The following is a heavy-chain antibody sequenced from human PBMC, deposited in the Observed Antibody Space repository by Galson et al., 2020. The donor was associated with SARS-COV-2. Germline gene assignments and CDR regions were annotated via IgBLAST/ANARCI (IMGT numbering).Heavy chain of an antibody. D-gene: IGHD6-6*01. V-gene: IGHV1-2*02. CDR3: ATRENFRPFDR. Sequence: ESLKISCKASGYTFTAYYIHWVRQAPGQGLEWMGWINPKSGGTNFAQKFQDRVTMTRDTSINTAYMELTRLTFDDSAVYYCATRENFRPFDRWGQGALVTVSS. CDR1: GYTFTAYY. CDR2: INPKSGGT. J-gene: IGHJ4*02.